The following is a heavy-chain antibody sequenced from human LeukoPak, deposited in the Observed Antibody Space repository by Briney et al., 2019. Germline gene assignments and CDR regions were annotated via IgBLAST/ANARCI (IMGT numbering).Heavy chain of an antibody. Sequence: ASVKVSCKASGYTFGSDDINWVRQATGQGLEWMGWINPNNGNLGYAQKFQGRVTITRNTPISTAYMELSRLRSDDTAVYYCARSAESSSWVEFDYWGQGTLVTVSS. CDR2: INPNNGNL. CDR1: GYTFGSDD. V-gene: IGHV1-8*03. D-gene: IGHD6-13*01. CDR3: ARSAESSSWVEFDY. J-gene: IGHJ4*02.